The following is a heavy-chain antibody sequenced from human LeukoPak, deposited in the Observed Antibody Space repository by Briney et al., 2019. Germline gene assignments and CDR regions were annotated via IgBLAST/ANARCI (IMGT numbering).Heavy chain of an antibody. D-gene: IGHD5-12*01. Sequence: ASVKVSCKTSGYTFTNYDINWVRQATGQGLEWLGWMSPNNGDTGYAQKFQGRVTMTRDTSTNTAYMELRGLTSEDTAVYYCATFSRGGYDYWDFVYWGQGTLVTVSS. V-gene: IGHV1-8*01. J-gene: IGHJ4*02. CDR3: ATFSRGGYDYWDFVY. CDR2: MSPNNGDT. CDR1: GYTFTNYD.